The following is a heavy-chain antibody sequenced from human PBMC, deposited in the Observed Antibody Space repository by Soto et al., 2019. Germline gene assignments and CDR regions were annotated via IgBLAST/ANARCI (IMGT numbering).Heavy chain of an antibody. D-gene: IGHD6-13*01. V-gene: IGHV1-8*01. Sequence: ASVKGSCKASGYTFTSYDINWVRQATGQGLEWMGWMNPNSGNTGYAQKFQGRVTMTTDTSTSTAYRELRSLRSDDTAVYYCARARGYSSSWYFWENYWYFDLWGRGTLVTVSS. CDR1: GYTFTSYD. J-gene: IGHJ2*01. CDR3: ARARGYSSSWYFWENYWYFDL. CDR2: MNPNSGNT.